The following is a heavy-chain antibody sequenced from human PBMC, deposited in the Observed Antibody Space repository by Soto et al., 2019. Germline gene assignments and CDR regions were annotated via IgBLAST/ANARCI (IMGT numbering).Heavy chain of an antibody. D-gene: IGHD3-9*01. V-gene: IGHV4-34*01. J-gene: IGHJ4*02. CDR2: INHSGST. CDR3: AGLLTYYFDY. Sequence: SETLSLTCAVYGGSFSGYYWSWIRQPPGKGLEWIGEINHSGSTNYNPPPKSRVTISVDTSKNQFSLKLSSVTAADTAVYYCAGLLTYYFDYWGQGTLVTVSS. CDR1: GGSFSGYY.